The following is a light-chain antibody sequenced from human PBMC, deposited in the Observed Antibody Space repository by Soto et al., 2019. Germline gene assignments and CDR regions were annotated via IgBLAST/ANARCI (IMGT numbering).Light chain of an antibody. V-gene: IGKV3-15*01. CDR2: GAS. Sequence: EIVMTQSPATLSVSPGERATLSCRASQSVSSNLAWYQQKPGQVPRLLIYGASTGATGLPARFSGSGSETELTLTIRSLQSEDFAVYYCQQYNNWPPSTFGQGTKLEIK. J-gene: IGKJ2*02. CDR1: QSVSSN. CDR3: QQYNNWPPST.